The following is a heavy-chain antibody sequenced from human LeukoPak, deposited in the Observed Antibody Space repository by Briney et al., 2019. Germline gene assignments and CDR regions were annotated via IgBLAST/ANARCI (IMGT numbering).Heavy chain of an antibody. J-gene: IGHJ4*02. Sequence: GGSLRLSCAASGFTFSSYWMTWVRQAPGKGLEWVGNIKQDGSEKYYVDSVKGRFTISRDNAKNSLYLEMNSLRAEDTAVYYCARDLLEQWPTVFNYWGQGTLVTVSS. CDR3: ARDLLEQWPTVFNY. V-gene: IGHV3-7*01. D-gene: IGHD1/OR15-1a*01. CDR2: IKQDGSEK. CDR1: GFTFSSYW.